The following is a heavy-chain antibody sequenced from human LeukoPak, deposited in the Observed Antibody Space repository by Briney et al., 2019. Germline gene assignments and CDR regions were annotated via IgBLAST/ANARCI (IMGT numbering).Heavy chain of an antibody. V-gene: IGHV1-24*01. Sequence: ASVKVSCKVSGYTLTELSMHWVRQAPGKGLEWMGGFDPEDGETIYAQKFQGRVTMTEDTSTDTAYMELNSLKSEDTAVYFCVTGGSWPLTMYFDHWGQGTLATVSS. CDR3: VTGGSWPLTMYFDH. CDR1: GYTLTELS. D-gene: IGHD3-3*01. J-gene: IGHJ4*02. CDR2: FDPEDGET.